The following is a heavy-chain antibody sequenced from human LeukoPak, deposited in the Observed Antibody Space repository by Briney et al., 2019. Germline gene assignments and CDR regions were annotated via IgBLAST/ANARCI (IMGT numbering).Heavy chain of an antibody. CDR2: ISWNSGSI. J-gene: IGHJ4*02. V-gene: IGHV3-9*01. D-gene: IGHD6-19*01. CDR3: AKSDSSGWYPYFDY. CDR1: GFTFDDYA. Sequence: PGGSLRLSCAASGFTFDDYAMHWVRQAPGKGLEWVSGISWNSGSIGYADSVRGRFTISRDNAKNSLYLQMNSLRAEDAALYYCAKSDSSGWYPYFDYWGQGTLVTVSS.